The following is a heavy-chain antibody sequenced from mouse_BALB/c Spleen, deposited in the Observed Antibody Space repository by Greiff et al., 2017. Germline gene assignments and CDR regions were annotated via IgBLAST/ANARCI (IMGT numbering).Heavy chain of an antibody. J-gene: IGHJ4*01. CDR1: GFSLTGYG. CDR2: IWGDGST. Sequence: VQVVESGPGLVAPSQSLSITCTVSGFSLTGYGVNWVRQPPGKGLEWLGMIWGDGSTDYNSAPKSRLSISKDNSKSQVFLKMNSMQTDDTARYYGGSPYAMDYWGQGTSVTVSS. CDR3: GSPYAMDY. V-gene: IGHV2-6-7*01.